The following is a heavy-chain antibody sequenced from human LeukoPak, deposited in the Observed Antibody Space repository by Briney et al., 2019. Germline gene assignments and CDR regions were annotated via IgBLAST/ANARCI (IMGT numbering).Heavy chain of an antibody. CDR1: GFTFSNYW. CDR3: ASRNYGGSPVPLDF. J-gene: IGHJ4*02. V-gene: IGHV3-7*01. D-gene: IGHD4-23*01. CDR2: INQDGSEE. Sequence: GGSLRLSCVASGFTFSNYWMTWVRQAPGKGLEWVASINQDGSEEYYVDSVKGRFTISRDNAQNSLYLQMNSLRADGTAVYYCASRNYGGSPVPLDFWDQGTLVTVSS.